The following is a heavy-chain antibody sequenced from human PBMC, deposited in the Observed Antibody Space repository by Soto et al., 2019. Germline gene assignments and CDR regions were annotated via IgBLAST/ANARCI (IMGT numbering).Heavy chain of an antibody. J-gene: IGHJ4*02. D-gene: IGHD5-12*01. CDR3: AREPRWLQKFDY. CDR2: ISYDGSNK. Sequence: GGSLRLSCAASGFTFSSYAMHWVRQAPGKGLEWVAVISYDGSNKYYADSVKGRFTISRDNSKNTLYLQMNSLRAEDTAVYYCAREPRWLQKFDYWGQGTLVTVSS. CDR1: GFTFSSYA. V-gene: IGHV3-30-3*01.